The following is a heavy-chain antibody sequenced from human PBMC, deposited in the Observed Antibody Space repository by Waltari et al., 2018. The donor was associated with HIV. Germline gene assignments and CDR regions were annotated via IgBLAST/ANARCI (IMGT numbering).Heavy chain of an antibody. CDR1: GFTVADYG. CDR3: SRPSGSLHSYGMDV. J-gene: IGHJ6*02. CDR2: ITSETYGGTA. Sequence: EVQLVVSGGGLVQPGRSLRRSCRGSGFTVADYGLSWLRQAPGKGLEWVGFITSETYGGTAEYAASVTGRFVISREDSKSIAYLQMNSLEIEDTGVYYCSRPSGSLHSYGMDVWGQGTTVTVSS. D-gene: IGHD1-26*01. V-gene: IGHV3-49*03.